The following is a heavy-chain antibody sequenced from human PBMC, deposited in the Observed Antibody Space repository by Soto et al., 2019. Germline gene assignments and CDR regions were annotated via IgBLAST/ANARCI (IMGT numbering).Heavy chain of an antibody. CDR2: MNPNSGNT. Sequence: ASVKVSCKASGYTFTSYDINWVRQATGQGLEWMGWMNPNSGNTGYAQKLQGRVTMTTDTSTSTAYMELRSLRSDDTAVYYCAREFYCTNGVCPPDYWGQGTLVTVSS. CDR1: GYTFTSYD. D-gene: IGHD2-8*01. J-gene: IGHJ4*02. V-gene: IGHV1-8*01. CDR3: AREFYCTNGVCPPDY.